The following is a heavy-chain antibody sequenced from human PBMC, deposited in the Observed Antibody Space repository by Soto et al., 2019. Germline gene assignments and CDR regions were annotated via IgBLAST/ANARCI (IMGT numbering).Heavy chain of an antibody. CDR1: GGTFSSYA. CDR3: AKSIAAAADLTYNWFDP. Sequence: ASVKVSCKASGGTFSSYAISWVRQAPGQGLEWMGGIIPIFGTANYAQKFQGRVTITADESTSTAYMELSSLRSEDTAVYYCAKSIAAAADLTYNWFDPWGQGTLVTVSS. CDR2: IIPIFGTA. D-gene: IGHD6-13*01. J-gene: IGHJ5*02. V-gene: IGHV1-69*13.